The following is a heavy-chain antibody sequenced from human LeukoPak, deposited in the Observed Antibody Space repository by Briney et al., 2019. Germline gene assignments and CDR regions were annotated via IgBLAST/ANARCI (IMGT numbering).Heavy chain of an antibody. D-gene: IGHD3-3*01. Sequence: GGSLRLSCAASGFTFSRYAMSWVRQAPGKGLEWVSGISGSGGSIYYADSVKGRFTISRDNSKNTLYLQMNSLRAEDTAVYYCARYDFNKFFDYWGQGTLVTVSS. J-gene: IGHJ4*02. V-gene: IGHV3-23*01. CDR3: ARYDFNKFFDY. CDR1: GFTFSRYA. CDR2: ISGSGGSI.